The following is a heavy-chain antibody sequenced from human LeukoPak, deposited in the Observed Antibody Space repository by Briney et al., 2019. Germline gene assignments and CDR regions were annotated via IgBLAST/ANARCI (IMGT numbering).Heavy chain of an antibody. V-gene: IGHV3-21*01. CDR1: GFIFSSYA. Sequence: PGGSLRLSCAASGFIFSSYAMSWVRQAPGKGLEWVSSISSSSSYIYYADSVKGRFTISRDNAKNSLYLQMNSLRAEDTAVYYCARDSLTMIVGRQKRGLDYWGQGTLVTVSS. CDR2: ISSSSSYI. CDR3: ARDSLTMIVGRQKRGLDY. J-gene: IGHJ4*02. D-gene: IGHD3-22*01.